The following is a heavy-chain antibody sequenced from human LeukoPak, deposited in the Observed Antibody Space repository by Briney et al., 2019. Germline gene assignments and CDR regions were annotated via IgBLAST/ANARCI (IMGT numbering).Heavy chain of an antibody. V-gene: IGHV1-18*01. CDR3: ARLITGTTEALVGWFDP. D-gene: IGHD1-7*01. CDR1: GYTFTSYG. Sequence: ASVKVSCKASGYTFTSYGISWVRQAPGQGLEWMGWISAYNGNTNYAQKLQGRVTMTTDTSTSTACMELRSLRSDDTAVYYCARLITGTTEALVGWFDPWGQGTLVTVSS. CDR2: ISAYNGNT. J-gene: IGHJ5*02.